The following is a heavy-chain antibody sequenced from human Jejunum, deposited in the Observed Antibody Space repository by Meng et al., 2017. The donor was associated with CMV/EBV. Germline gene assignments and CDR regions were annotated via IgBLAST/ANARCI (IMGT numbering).Heavy chain of an antibody. D-gene: IGHD3-3*01. V-gene: IGHV3-53*01. CDR2: LYTGGSA. CDR1: GLRVSDNY. Sequence: AASGLRVSDNYMVWVRQVGGKGLQWVSTLYTGGSAHYAPSVEGRFTISRDNSNNMVYLQMNSLGAEDTGVYYCAREQMGAWSGYFDYWGQGVLVTVSS. CDR3: AREQMGAWSGYFDY. J-gene: IGHJ4*02.